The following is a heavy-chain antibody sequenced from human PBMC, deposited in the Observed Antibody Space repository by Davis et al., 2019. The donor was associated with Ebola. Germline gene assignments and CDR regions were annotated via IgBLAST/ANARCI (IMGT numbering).Heavy chain of an antibody. D-gene: IGHD5-24*01. J-gene: IGHJ4*02. CDR3: ARGGYNAYYFDY. CDR1: GFTFSSYS. Sequence: PGGSLRLSCAASGFTFSSYSMNWVRQAPGKGLEWVSSISSSSSYIYYADSVKGRFTISRDNAKNSLYLQMNSLRAEDTAVYYCARGGYNAYYFDYWGQGTLVTVSS. V-gene: IGHV3-21*01. CDR2: ISSSSSYI.